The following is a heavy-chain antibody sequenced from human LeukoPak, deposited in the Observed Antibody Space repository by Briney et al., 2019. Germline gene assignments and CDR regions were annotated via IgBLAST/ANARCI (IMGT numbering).Heavy chain of an antibody. V-gene: IGHV3-21*01. D-gene: IGHD4-11*01. CDR3: ARIQSAGYMDV. CDR2: ISSSSSYI. J-gene: IGHJ6*03. Sequence: GGSLRLSCVASTFTFSNYWMTWVRQAPGKGLEWVSSISSSSSYIYYADSVKGRFTISRDNAKNSLYLQMNSLRAEDTAVYYCARIQSAGYMDVWGKGTTVTVSS. CDR1: TFTFSNYW.